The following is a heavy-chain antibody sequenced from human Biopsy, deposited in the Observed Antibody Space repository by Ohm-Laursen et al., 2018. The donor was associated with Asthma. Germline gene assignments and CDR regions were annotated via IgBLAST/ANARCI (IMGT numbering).Heavy chain of an antibody. J-gene: IGHJ6*02. CDR1: GCAFSSNY. V-gene: IGHV4-34*01. Sequence: VTLSLTCAFYGCAFSSNYWRWIRQTPGKGLEWLGDTHHSGSPYYNPSLSRRLTLSVDTSQNQFSLRLTSVTAADTAVYYCARGSSSRLSQWELLVSGGKRAHSYYGMDVWGQGTTVTVSS. CDR2: THHSGSP. D-gene: IGHD1-26*01. CDR3: ARGSSSRLSQWELLVSGGKRAHSYYGMDV.